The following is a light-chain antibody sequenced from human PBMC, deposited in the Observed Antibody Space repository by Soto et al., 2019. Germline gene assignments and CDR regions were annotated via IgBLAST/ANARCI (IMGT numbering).Light chain of an antibody. V-gene: IGKV3D-20*02. J-gene: IGKJ1*01. CDR1: QIVRSNF. Sequence: EIVLTQSPVTLSLSPGEIATLSCSASQIVRSNFLAWYQQKPGQAPRLVIFDASTRATGIPDRFTGRGSGTEFTLTISSLQPEDFATYYCQKSYSTPRKFGQGTKVDIK. CDR3: QKSYSTPRK. CDR2: DAS.